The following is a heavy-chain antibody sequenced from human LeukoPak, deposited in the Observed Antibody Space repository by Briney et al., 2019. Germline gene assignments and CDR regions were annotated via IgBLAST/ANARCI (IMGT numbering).Heavy chain of an antibody. Sequence: GGSLRLSCAASGFTFSSYAMSWVRQAPGKGLEWVAVISYDGSNKYYADSVKGRFTISRDNSKNTLYLQMNSLRAEDTAVYYCASPYTAMDLTDYWGQGTLVTVSS. D-gene: IGHD5-18*01. J-gene: IGHJ4*02. CDR2: ISYDGSNK. CDR3: ASPYTAMDLTDY. CDR1: GFTFSSYA. V-gene: IGHV3-30-3*01.